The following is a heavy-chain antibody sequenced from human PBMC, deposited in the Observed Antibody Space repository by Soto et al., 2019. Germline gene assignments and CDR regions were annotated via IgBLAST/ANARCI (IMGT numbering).Heavy chain of an antibody. CDR1: GYTFTSYA. D-gene: IGHD5-18*01. Sequence: ASVKVSCKASGYTFTSYAMHWVRQAPGQRLEWMGWINAGNGNTKYSQKFQGRVTITRDTSASTAYMELSSLRSEDTAVYYCARDGYSYGYGCHFDYWGQGTLVTVSS. CDR3: ARDGYSYGYGCHFDY. J-gene: IGHJ4*02. V-gene: IGHV1-3*01. CDR2: INAGNGNT.